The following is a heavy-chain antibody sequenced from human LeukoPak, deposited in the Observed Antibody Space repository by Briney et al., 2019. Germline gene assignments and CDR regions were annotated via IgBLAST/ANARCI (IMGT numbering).Heavy chain of an antibody. Sequence: QPGGSLRLSCAASGFTFAIHAMTWVRQAPGKGLEWVSGISGDGASTHYAESVKGQFTISRDNSQNTLFLQMNSLRVEHTAIYYCAKDSYVSGRPLHIFDVWGQGTVVTVFS. CDR3: AKDSYVSGRPLHIFDV. J-gene: IGHJ3*01. CDR2: ISGDGAST. D-gene: IGHD3-10*01. V-gene: IGHV3-23*01. CDR1: GFTFAIHA.